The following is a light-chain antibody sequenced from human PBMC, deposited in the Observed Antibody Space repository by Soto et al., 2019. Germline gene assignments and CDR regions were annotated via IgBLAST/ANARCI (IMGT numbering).Light chain of an antibody. Sequence: EIVLTQSPGTLSLSPGERATLSCRASQSVSYYLAWYQQKPGQAPRLLIYDASSRATGVPDRFSGSGSGTDFTLTISRLEPEDFTVYSCLQYHNLWAFGQGTKVDIK. CDR2: DAS. V-gene: IGKV3-20*01. CDR1: QSVSYY. CDR3: LQYHNLWA. J-gene: IGKJ1*01.